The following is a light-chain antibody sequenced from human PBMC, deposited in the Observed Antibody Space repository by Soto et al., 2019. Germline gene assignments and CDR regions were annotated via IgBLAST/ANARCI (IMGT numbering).Light chain of an antibody. CDR3: QQYGSPPWT. J-gene: IGKJ1*01. Sequence: EIVLTQAPGTLSLSPGERATLSCRASQRVSSSFLAGYQQKPGQAPMLLIYGASSSATGVPDRFSGSGSGTDFTLTISRLEPEDFAVYYCQQYGSPPWTFGQGTRVEIK. V-gene: IGKV3-20*01. CDR1: QRVSSSF. CDR2: GAS.